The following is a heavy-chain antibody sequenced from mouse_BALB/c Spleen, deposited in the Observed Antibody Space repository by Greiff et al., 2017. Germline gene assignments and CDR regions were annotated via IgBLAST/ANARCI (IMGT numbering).Heavy chain of an antibody. CDR2: ISSGGSYT. V-gene: IGHV5-6-4*01. CDR3: TRGRDPSRLFAY. D-gene: IGHD2-14*01. J-gene: IGHJ3*01. CDR1: GFTFSSYT. Sequence: EVMLVESGGGLVKPGGSLKLSCAASGFTFSSYTMSWVRQTPEKRLEWVATISSGGSYTYYPDSVKGRFTISRDNAKNTLYLQMSSLKSEDTAMYYCTRGRDPSRLFAYWGQGTLVTVSA.